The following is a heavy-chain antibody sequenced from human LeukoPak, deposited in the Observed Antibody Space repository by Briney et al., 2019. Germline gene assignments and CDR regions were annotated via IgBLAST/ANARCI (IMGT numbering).Heavy chain of an antibody. Sequence: ASVTVSCKASGYTFTGYGIIWVRQAPGQGLEWMGWISAYNGNTNYAQKLQGRVTMTTDTSTSTAYMELRSLRSDDTAVYYCARQKYGDPIRYWGQGTLVTVSS. CDR3: ARQKYGDPIRY. D-gene: IGHD4-17*01. V-gene: IGHV1-18*01. CDR1: GYTFTGYG. CDR2: ISAYNGNT. J-gene: IGHJ4*02.